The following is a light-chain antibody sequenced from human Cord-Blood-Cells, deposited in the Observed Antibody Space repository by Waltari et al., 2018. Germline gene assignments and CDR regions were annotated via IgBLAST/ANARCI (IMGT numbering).Light chain of an antibody. V-gene: IGKV4-1*01. CDR1: QSVLYSSNNKNY. CDR3: QQYYSTPWT. J-gene: IGKJ1*01. CDR2: WAS. Sequence: IVMTQSPDSLAVSLGERATINCKSSQSVLYSSNNKNYLVWNQQKPVQPPKLLIYWASTRESGVPDRFSGSGSGTDFTLTISSLQAEDVAVYYCQQYYSTPWTFGQGTKVEIK.